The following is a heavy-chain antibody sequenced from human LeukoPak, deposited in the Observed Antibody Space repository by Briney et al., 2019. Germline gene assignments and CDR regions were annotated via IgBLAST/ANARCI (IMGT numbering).Heavy chain of an antibody. J-gene: IGHJ4*02. V-gene: IGHV3-48*03. D-gene: IGHD6-13*01. CDR1: GLTFSTYE. CDR3: ATASGSWYRYYFDS. Sequence: GGSLRLSCAASGLTFSTYEMNWVRQAPGKGLEWISYISSASNMIYYAESVKGRFTISRDNAKNSLYLQMNSLRAEDTAVYYCATASGSWYRYYFDSWGQGILVTVSS. CDR2: ISSASNMI.